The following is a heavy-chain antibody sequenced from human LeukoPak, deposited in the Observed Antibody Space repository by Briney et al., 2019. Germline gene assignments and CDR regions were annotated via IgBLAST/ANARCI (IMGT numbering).Heavy chain of an antibody. D-gene: IGHD6-13*01. V-gene: IGHV1-24*01. CDR1: GYTLTELS. Sequence: GAPVKVSCKVSGYTLTELSMHWVRQAPGKGLEWMGGFDPEDGETIYAQKFQGRVTMTEDTSTDTAYMELSSLRAEDTAVYYCAKGTIAAAGTDCDYWGQGTQVTVSS. CDR3: AKGTIAAAGTDCDY. CDR2: FDPEDGET. J-gene: IGHJ4*02.